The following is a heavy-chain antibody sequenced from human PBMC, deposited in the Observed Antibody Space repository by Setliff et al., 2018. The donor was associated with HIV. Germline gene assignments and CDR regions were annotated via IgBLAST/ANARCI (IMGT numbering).Heavy chain of an antibody. V-gene: IGHV4-61*02. CDR3: ARYYSSGWRQANDAFDI. Sequence: SETLSLTCTVSGGSISSGGYFWSWIRQPAGGGLVWIGRVSSSGNTNYNPSLKSRVTMSVDTSKNQFSLKLSSVTAADTAVYYCARYYSSGWRQANDAFDIWGQGTMVTVSS. D-gene: IGHD6-19*01. CDR2: VSSSGNT. J-gene: IGHJ3*02. CDR1: GGSISSGGYF.